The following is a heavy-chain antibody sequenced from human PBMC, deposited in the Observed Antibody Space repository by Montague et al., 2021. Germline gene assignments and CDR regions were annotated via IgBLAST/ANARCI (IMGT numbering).Heavy chain of an antibody. J-gene: IGHJ3*02. D-gene: IGHD1-1*01. V-gene: IGHV4-59*13. CDR3: ARDTTTDGFDI. CDR2: ISCSGRT. Sequence: SETLSLTCTVSGGSISNYFWTWIRQPPGKGLEWIGFISCSGRTNFNPSLKSRVTISLDTSKNQFSLNLSSVTAADTAVYYCARDTTTDGFDIWGQGTMVTVSS. CDR1: GGSISNYF.